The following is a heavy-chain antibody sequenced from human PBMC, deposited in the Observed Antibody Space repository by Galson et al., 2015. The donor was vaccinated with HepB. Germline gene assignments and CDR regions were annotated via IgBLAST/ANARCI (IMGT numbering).Heavy chain of an antibody. CDR2: ISYDGSNK. D-gene: IGHD3-16*01. V-gene: IGHV3-30*04. J-gene: IGHJ6*02. CDR1: GFTFSSYA. Sequence: SLRLSCAASGFTFSSYAMHWVRQAPGKGLEWVAVISYDGSNKYYADSVKGRFTISRDNSKNTLYLQMNSLRAEDTAVYYCARDLTAALPPLRSRYYHDGMDVGGQGTTVTVSS. CDR3: ARDLTAALPPLRSRYYHDGMDV.